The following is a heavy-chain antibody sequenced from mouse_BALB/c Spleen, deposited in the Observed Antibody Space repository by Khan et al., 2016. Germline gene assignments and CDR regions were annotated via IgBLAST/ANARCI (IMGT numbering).Heavy chain of an antibody. CDR3: ARSYYGYFAIDY. V-gene: IGHV1-77*01. CDR2: IFPGSGST. CDR1: GYTFTDYY. D-gene: IGHD1-2*01. Sequence: QVQLQQSGTELPRPGASVKLSCKASGYTFTDYYLHWVMQRTGQGLEWIGEIFPGSGSTYYNEKFKGKASLTADTSSSTAYMQLSRLTSEDSSVYFRARSYYGYFAIDYWGHGSSVTVSS. J-gene: IGHJ4*01.